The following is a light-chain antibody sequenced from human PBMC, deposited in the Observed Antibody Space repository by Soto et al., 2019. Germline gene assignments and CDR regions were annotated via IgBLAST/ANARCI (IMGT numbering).Light chain of an antibody. CDR2: EVT. V-gene: IGLV2-14*01. CDR3: CSYTRNINAHLI. J-gene: IGLJ2*01. CDR1: SSDVGGYNY. Sequence: QSVLTQPASVSGSPGQSITISCTGTSSDVGGYNYVSWYQQHPGKAPKLMIFEVTNRPSGVSNRFSGSKSGNTASLTISGLQAEDEADYYCCSYTRNINAHLIFGGGTKLTVL.